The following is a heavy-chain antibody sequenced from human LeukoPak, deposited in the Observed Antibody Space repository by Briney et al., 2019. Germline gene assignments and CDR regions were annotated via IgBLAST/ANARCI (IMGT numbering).Heavy chain of an antibody. CDR3: ARQYYSEAPS. CDR2: ISYTGST. V-gene: IGHV4-31*11. J-gene: IGHJ5*02. D-gene: IGHD4-11*01. Sequence: PSETLSLTCAVSGGSVTSASSSWSWIRQPPGKGLEWIGYISYTGSTYYNPSLKSRVTMSVDTSKNQFSLKLSSVTAADTAVYYCARQYYSEAPSWGQGTLVTVSS. CDR1: GGSVTSASSS.